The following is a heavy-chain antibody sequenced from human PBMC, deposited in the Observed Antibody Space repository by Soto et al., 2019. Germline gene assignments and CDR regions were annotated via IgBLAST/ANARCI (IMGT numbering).Heavy chain of an antibody. D-gene: IGHD2-8*01. CDR1: GGTFSSYA. Sequence: QVQLVQSGAEVKKPGSSVKVSCKASGGTFSSYAISWVRQAPGQGLEWMGGIIPIFGTANYAQKFQGSVTISAYEATSADYIELSRLRSEDTAVCYCARSFRLTDYAFDIWGQGTTVTVSS. CDR2: IIPIFGTA. CDR3: ARSFRLTDYAFDI. J-gene: IGHJ3*02. V-gene: IGHV1-69*01.